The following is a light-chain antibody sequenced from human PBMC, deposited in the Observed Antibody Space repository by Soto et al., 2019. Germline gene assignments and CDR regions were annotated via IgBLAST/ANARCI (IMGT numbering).Light chain of an antibody. CDR3: SSYTSSSTLGV. CDR1: SSDVGGYNY. Sequence: QSVLTQPASVSGSPGQSITISCTGTSSDVGGYNYVSWYQQHPGKAPKLMIYEVSNRPSGVSNLFSGSKSGNTASLTISGLQAEDEADYYCSSYTSSSTLGVFGGGTKLTVL. J-gene: IGLJ2*01. V-gene: IGLV2-14*01. CDR2: EVS.